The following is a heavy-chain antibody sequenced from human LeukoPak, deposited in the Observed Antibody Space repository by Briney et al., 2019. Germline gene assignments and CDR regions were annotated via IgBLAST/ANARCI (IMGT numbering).Heavy chain of an antibody. V-gene: IGHV1-69*13. J-gene: IGHJ5*02. CDR2: IIPIFGTA. D-gene: IGHD6-6*01. Sequence: ASVKVSCKASGGTFSSYAISWVRQAPGQGLEWMGGIIPIFGTANYAQKFQGRVTITADESTSTAYMELGSLRSEDTAVYYCALSSIAARPNWFDPWGQGTLVTVSS. CDR3: ALSSIAARPNWFDP. CDR1: GGTFSSYA.